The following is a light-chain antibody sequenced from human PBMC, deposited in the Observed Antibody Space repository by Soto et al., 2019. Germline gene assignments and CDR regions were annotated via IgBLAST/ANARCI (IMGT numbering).Light chain of an antibody. J-gene: IGKJ4*01. CDR2: DTS. CDR3: QQYHTLTIP. V-gene: IGKV1-33*01. Sequence: DIQMTQSPSSLSASVGVRVTITCQASQGINNYLNWYQQKPGNAPKLLIFDTSDLETGVPSRFSGRGSGTDFTFTTSSLQPEDVAAYYCQQYHTLTIPFGGGTKVDIX. CDR1: QGINNY.